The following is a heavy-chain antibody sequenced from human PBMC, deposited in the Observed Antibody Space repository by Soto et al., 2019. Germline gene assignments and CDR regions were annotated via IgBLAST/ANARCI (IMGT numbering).Heavy chain of an antibody. CDR1: GYTFTSYY. CDR3: ARVFRDSSSWWHNWFDP. Sequence: ASVKVSCKASGYTFTSYYMHWVRQAPGQGLEWMGIINPSGGSTSYAQKFQGRVTMTRDTSTSTVYMELSSLRSEDTAVYYCARVFRDSSSWWHNWFDPWGQGTLVTVSS. CDR2: INPSGGST. D-gene: IGHD6-13*01. V-gene: IGHV1-46*03. J-gene: IGHJ5*02.